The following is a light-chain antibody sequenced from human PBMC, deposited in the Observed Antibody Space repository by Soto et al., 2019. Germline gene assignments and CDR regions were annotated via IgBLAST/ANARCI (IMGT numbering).Light chain of an antibody. CDR1: SSNIGYNY. V-gene: IGLV1-47*01. CDR3: AAWDDSLSGWV. CDR2: RND. Sequence: QSVLTQPPSASGTPGQRVTISCSGTSSNIGYNYVYWYQQLPGTAPKLLIYRNDQRPSGVPDRFSGSKSGTSASLAISGLRSEDEADYYCAAWDDSLSGWVFGGGTTLTVL. J-gene: IGLJ3*02.